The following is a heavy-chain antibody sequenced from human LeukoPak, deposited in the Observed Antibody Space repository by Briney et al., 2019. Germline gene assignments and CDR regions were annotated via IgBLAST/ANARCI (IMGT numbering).Heavy chain of an antibody. CDR1: GYTFTSYG. D-gene: IGHD6-19*01. CDR3: AGTVAGYNWFDP. V-gene: IGHV1-18*01. J-gene: IGHJ5*02. Sequence: ASVKVSCKASGYTFTSYGISWVRQAPGQELEWMGWISAYNGNTNYAQKLQGRVTMTTDTSTSTAYMELRSLRSDDTAVYYCAGTVAGYNWFDPWGQGTLVTVSS. CDR2: ISAYNGNT.